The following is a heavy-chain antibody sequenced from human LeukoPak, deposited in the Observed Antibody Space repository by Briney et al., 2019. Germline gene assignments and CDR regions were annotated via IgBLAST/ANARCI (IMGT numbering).Heavy chain of an antibody. CDR2: ISYDGSDK. CDR3: ARDGRDGYNFDY. V-gene: IGHV3-30-3*01. CDR1: GFTFSSYA. Sequence: GGSLRLSCAASGFTFSSYAMHWVRQAPGKGLEWVAVISYDGSDKYYADSVKGRFTISRDNSKNTLYLQMNSLRAEDTAVYYCARDGRDGYNFDYWGQGTLVTVCS. D-gene: IGHD5-24*01. J-gene: IGHJ4*02.